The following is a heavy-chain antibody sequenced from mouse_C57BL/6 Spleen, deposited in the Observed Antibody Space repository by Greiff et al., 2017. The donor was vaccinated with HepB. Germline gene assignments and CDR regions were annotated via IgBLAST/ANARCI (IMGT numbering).Heavy chain of an antibody. CDR2: ISDGGSYT. V-gene: IGHV5-4*01. D-gene: IGHD2-3*01. CDR3: ARVSDGYYAMDY. J-gene: IGHJ4*01. CDR1: GFTFSSYA. Sequence: EVQLVESGGGLVKPGGSLKLSCAASGFTFSSYAMSWVRQTPEKRLEWVATISDGGSYTYYPDNVKGRFTISRDNAKNNLYLQMSHLKSEDTAMYYCARVSDGYYAMDYWGQGTSVTVSS.